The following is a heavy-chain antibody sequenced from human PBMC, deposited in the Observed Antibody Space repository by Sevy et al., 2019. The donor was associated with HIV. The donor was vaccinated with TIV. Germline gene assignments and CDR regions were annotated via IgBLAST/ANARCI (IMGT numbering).Heavy chain of an antibody. Sequence: ASVKVSCKASGYTFTSYGISWVRQAPGQGLEWMGWISAYNGNTNYARKLQGRVTMTTDTSTSTAYIELRSLRSDDTAVYYCARDSNYYDSSGDYYYYGMDVWGQGTTVTVSS. V-gene: IGHV1-18*01. CDR2: ISAYNGNT. J-gene: IGHJ6*02. D-gene: IGHD3-22*01. CDR3: ARDSNYYDSSGDYYYYGMDV. CDR1: GYTFTSYG.